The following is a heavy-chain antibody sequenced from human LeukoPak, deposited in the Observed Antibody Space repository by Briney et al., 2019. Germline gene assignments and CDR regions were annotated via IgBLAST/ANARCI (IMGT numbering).Heavy chain of an antibody. D-gene: IGHD2-15*01. J-gene: IGHJ4*02. V-gene: IGHV3-48*01. CDR1: EFTFSSYS. CDR3: AKQLGYCSDGSCYFPY. CDR2: ITNSGSSK. Sequence: GGSLRLSCAASEFTFSSYSMNWVRQAPGKGLEWASYITNSGSSKSYADSVKGRFTISRDNTKNSLYLQMNGLRAEDTAVYYCAKQLGYCSDGSCYFPYWGQGTLVTVSS.